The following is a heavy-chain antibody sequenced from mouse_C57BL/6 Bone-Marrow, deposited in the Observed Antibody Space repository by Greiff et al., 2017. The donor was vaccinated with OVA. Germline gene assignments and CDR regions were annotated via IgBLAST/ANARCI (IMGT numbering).Heavy chain of an antibody. D-gene: IGHD2-4*01. J-gene: IGHJ2*01. CDR3: ARCVTMITTYYFDY. Sequence: DVMLVESGPGLAKPSQTLSLTCSVTGYSITSDYWNWIRKFPGNKLEYMGYISYSGSTYYNPSLKSRISITRDTSKNQYYLQLNSVTTEDTATDNCARCVTMITTYYFDYWGQGTTLTVSS. CDR1: GYSITSDY. CDR2: ISYSGST. V-gene: IGHV3-8*01.